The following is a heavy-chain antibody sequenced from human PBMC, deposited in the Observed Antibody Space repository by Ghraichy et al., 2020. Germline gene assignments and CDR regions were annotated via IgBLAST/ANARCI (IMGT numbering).Heavy chain of an antibody. V-gene: IGHV3-30*18. CDR1: GFIFSSYG. Sequence: GGSLRLSCAASGFIFSSYGMHWVRQAPGKGLEWVALISYDGSHKYYPDSVKGRFTISRDNSKNTLYLQMNSLRADDTAVYYCAKDPGEQWTHYYYGMDVWGKGTTVTVSS. CDR3: AKDPGEQWTHYYYGMDV. J-gene: IGHJ6*04. CDR2: ISYDGSHK. D-gene: IGHD6-19*01.